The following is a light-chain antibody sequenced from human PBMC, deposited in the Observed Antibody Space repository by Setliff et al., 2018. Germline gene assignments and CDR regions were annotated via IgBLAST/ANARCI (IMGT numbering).Light chain of an antibody. V-gene: IGLV1-40*01. CDR3: QSYDNSLSGSGL. CDR1: RSNIGAGYG. Sequence: QSVLTQPPSVSGAPGQRVTISCTGSRSNIGAGYGVHWYQQFPGTAPKLLIYNDNNRPSGVPDRFSGSKYGTSASLAITGLQAEDEADYFCQSYDNSLSGSGLFGTGTKVTVL. J-gene: IGLJ1*01. CDR2: NDN.